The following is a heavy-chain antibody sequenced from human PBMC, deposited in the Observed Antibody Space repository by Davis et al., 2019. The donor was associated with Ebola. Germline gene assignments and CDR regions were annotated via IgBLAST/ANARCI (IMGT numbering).Heavy chain of an antibody. Sequence: ASVKVSCKASGYTFTSYGISWVRQAPGQGLEWMGWISAYNCNTNYAQKLQGRVTMTTDTSTSTAYMELRSLRSEDTAVYYCARDPSYRYDYGGNSVRSDYFDYWGQGTLVTVSS. CDR1: GYTFTSYG. V-gene: IGHV1-18*01. CDR2: ISAYNCNT. CDR3: ARDPSYRYDYGGNSVRSDYFDY. J-gene: IGHJ4*02. D-gene: IGHD4-23*01.